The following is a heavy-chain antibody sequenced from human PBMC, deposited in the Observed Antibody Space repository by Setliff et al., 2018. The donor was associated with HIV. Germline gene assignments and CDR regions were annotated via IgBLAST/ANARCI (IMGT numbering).Heavy chain of an antibody. J-gene: IGHJ4*02. CDR2: ISYDGSNK. D-gene: IGHD4-17*01. V-gene: IGHV3-30*01. CDR3: ARDLDDYGGNSGFDY. CDR1: GFTFSSHA. Sequence: PGGSLRLSCAASGFTFSSHAMHWVRQAPGKGLEWVTIISYDGSNKYYADSVKGRFTISRDNSKNTLYLQMNSLRAEDTAVYYCARDLDDYGGNSGFDYWGQGTLVTVSS.